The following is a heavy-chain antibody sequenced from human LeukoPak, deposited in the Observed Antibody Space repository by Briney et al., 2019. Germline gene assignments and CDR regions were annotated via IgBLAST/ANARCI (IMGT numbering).Heavy chain of an antibody. CDR1: GFTFSSYS. CDR2: ISSSSSYI. J-gene: IGHJ3*02. V-gene: IGHV3-21*01. Sequence: GGSLRLSCAASGFTFSSYSMNWVRQAPGKGLEWVSSISSSSSYIYYADSVKGRFTISRDNAKNSLYLQMNSLRAEDTAVYYCARDRIPHSGSYPDAFDIWGQGTMVTVSS. CDR3: ARDRIPHSGSYPDAFDI. D-gene: IGHD1-26*01.